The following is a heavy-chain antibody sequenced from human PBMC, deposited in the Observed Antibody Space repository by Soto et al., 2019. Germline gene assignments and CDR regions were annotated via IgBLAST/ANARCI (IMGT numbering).Heavy chain of an antibody. CDR1: GFTFSSYA. J-gene: IGHJ6*02. D-gene: IGHD3-3*01. CDR2: IGGLSEST. V-gene: IGHV3-23*01. Sequence: PGGSLRLSCXASGFTFSSYAMTWVRQAPGKGLEWVSTIGGLSESTYYAESVKGRFTISRDNSRNTLYLQLNSLSAEDTAIYYCAKVNTIFGVESYYYGMDVWGQGTTVTVSS. CDR3: AKVNTIFGVESYYYGMDV.